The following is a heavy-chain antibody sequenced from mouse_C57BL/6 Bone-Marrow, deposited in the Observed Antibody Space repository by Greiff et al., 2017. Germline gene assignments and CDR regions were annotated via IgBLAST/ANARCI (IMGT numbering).Heavy chain of an antibody. Sequence: QVQLQQPGAELVKPGASVKLSCKASGYTFTSYWMHWVKQRPGRGLEWIGRFDPNSGGTKYNEKFKSKATLTVDKPSSTAYMQLSSLTSEDSAVYYCARGSNFNYYAMDYWGQGTSVTVSS. D-gene: IGHD2-5*01. CDR1: GYTFTSYW. CDR3: ARGSNFNYYAMDY. V-gene: IGHV1-72*01. CDR2: FDPNSGGT. J-gene: IGHJ4*01.